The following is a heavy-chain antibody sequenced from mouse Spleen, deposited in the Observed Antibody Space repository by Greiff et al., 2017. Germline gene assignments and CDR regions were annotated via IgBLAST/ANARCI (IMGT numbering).Heavy chain of an antibody. D-gene: IGHD2-1*01. Sequence: VKVVESGAELAKPGASVKMSCKASGYTFTSYWMHWVKQRPGQGLEWIGYINPSTGYTEYNQKFKDKATLTADKSSSTAYMQLSSLTSEDSAVYYCAKYGNGFDYWGQGTTLTVSS. CDR3: AKYGNGFDY. CDR1: GYTFTSYW. J-gene: IGHJ2*01. V-gene: IGHV1-7*01. CDR2: INPSTGYT.